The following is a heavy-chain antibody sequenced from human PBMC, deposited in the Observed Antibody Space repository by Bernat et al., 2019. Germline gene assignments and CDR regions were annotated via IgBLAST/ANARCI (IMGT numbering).Heavy chain of an antibody. D-gene: IGHD2-8*01. CDR2: ISFDGKNK. V-gene: IGHV3-30*18. CDR3: AKKKMGLRLISALKI. Sequence: QVQLVESGGGVVQPGGCLRLSCAASGFMFSSFGMHWVRQAPGKGLEWLGVISFDGKNKYYADCVKGRFTIARDNSQDTLLLQMNSLSVDETVFFLLAKKKMGLRLISALKIWGQGTTVTV. J-gene: IGHJ3*02. CDR1: GFMFSSFG.